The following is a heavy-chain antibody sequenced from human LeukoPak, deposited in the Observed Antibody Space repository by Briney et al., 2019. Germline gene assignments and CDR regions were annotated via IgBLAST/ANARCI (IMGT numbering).Heavy chain of an antibody. D-gene: IGHD4-17*01. CDR1: GYTFTSYG. J-gene: IGHJ3*02. CDR3: ARDQLRGLGAFDI. V-gene: IGHV1-18*01. CDR2: ISTYKGNT. Sequence: GASVKVSCKASGYTFTSYGISWVRQAPGQGLEWMGWISTYKGNTNYAQKYQGRVTMTTDTSTSIAYMELRSLRSDDTAVYYCARDQLRGLGAFDIWGQGTMVTVSS.